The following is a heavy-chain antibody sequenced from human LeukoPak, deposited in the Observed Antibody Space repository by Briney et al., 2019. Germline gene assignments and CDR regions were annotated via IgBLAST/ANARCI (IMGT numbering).Heavy chain of an antibody. CDR3: ARGRGLEGFFDF. CDR2: IYYTVST. D-gene: IGHD3-10*01. V-gene: IGHV4-31*03. J-gene: IGHJ4*02. CDR1: DGSISSGNYY. Sequence: SQTLSLTCTVSDGSISSGNYYWRWIRQQPGKGLEWIGYIYYTVSTYFSPSLKSRVAISVDTSKSHFSLSLSSVTAADTAIYSCARGRGLEGFFDFWGQGTPVTVSS.